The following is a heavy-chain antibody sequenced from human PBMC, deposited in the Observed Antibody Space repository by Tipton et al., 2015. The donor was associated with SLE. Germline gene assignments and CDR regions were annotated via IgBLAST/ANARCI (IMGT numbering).Heavy chain of an antibody. Sequence: SLRLSCAASGFTFSDYYMTWIRQAPGKGLEWVSYISGSGSTIYYADSVKGRFTVSRDNAKNSLYLQMNSLKAEDTAVYFCTRGGWCSTSRCYDNYYFGMNVWGQGTTVTISS. D-gene: IGHD2-2*01. J-gene: IGHJ6*02. CDR1: GFTFSDYY. CDR3: TRGGWCSTSRCYDNYYFGMNV. V-gene: IGHV3-11*01. CDR2: ISGSGSTI.